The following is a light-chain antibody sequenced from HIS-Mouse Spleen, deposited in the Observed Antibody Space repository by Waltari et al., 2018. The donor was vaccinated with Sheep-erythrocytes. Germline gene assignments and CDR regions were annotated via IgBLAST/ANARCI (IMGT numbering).Light chain of an antibody. J-gene: IGKJ1*01. CDR1: HSLLHSNGYNY. CDR3: MQALQTPRT. Sequence: DIVMTQSPLSLPVTPGAPASISCRSSHSLLHSNGYNYLDWYLQKPGQSPQLLIYLGSNRASGVPDRFSGSGSGTDFTLKISRVEAEDVGVYYCMQALQTPRTFGQGTKVEIK. V-gene: IGKV2-28*01. CDR2: LGS.